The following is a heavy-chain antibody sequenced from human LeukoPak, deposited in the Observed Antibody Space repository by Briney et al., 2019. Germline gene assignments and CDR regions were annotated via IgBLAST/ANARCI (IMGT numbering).Heavy chain of an antibody. D-gene: IGHD4-17*01. CDR2: INHSGST. J-gene: IGHJ4*02. V-gene: IGHV4-34*01. CDR1: GGSFSGYY. CDR3: ARGGLNDYGDYDHQHFDY. Sequence: PSETLSLTCAVYGGSFSGYYWSWIRQPPGKGLEWIGEINHSGSTNYNPSLKSRVTISVDTSKNQFSLKLSSVTVADTAVYYCARGGLNDYGDYDHQHFDYWGQGTLVTVSS.